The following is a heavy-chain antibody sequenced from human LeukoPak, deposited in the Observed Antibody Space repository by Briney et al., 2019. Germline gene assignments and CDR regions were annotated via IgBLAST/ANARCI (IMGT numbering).Heavy chain of an antibody. V-gene: IGHV3-21*01. CDR3: ARDGELTIFGVVKGYYYMDV. J-gene: IGHJ6*03. D-gene: IGHD3-3*01. CDR2: ISSSSRYI. CDR1: GFTFSTYS. Sequence: GGSLRLSCSASGFTFSTYSMNWVRQAPGKGLEWVSSISSSSRYIYYADSVKGRFTISRDNAKNSLYLQMNTLRAEDTAVYYCARDGELTIFGVVKGYYYMDVWGKGTTVTVSS.